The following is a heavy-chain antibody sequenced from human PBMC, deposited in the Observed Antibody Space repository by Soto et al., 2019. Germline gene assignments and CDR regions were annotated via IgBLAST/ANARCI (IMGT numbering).Heavy chain of an antibody. Sequence: GGSLRLSCAASGFTFDDYTMHWVRQAPGKGLEWVSLISWDGGSTYYADSVKGRFTISRDNSKNSLYLQMNSLRTEDTALYYCAKDLSPGYYYYGMDVWGQGTTVTVSS. CDR1: GFTFDDYT. D-gene: IGHD3-10*01. CDR2: ISWDGGST. J-gene: IGHJ6*02. V-gene: IGHV3-43*01. CDR3: AKDLSPGYYYYGMDV.